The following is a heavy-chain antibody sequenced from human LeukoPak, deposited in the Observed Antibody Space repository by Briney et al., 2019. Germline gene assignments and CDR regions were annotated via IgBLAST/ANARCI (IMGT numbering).Heavy chain of an antibody. CDR2: IYHSGST. CDR1: GGSISSGGYS. D-gene: IGHD3-9*01. J-gene: IGHJ4*02. V-gene: IGHV4-30-2*01. Sequence: PSETLSLTCAASGGSISSGGYSWSWIRQPPGKGLEWIGYIYHSGSTYYNPSLKSRVTISVDRSKNQFSLKLSSVTAADTAVYYCARAPTYYDILTGYYHSGPFDYWGQGTLVTVSS. CDR3: ARAPTYYDILTGYYHSGPFDY.